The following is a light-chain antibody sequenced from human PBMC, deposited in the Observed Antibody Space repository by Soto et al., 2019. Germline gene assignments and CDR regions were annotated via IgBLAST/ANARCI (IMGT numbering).Light chain of an antibody. J-gene: IGKJ2*01. CDR2: GAS. CDR1: PIIPTGF. V-gene: IGKV3-20*01. Sequence: GQSVNLSCIASPIIPTGFLAWFQQKSGQAPRLLIYGASTRATGIPDRITGSGSGTDFTLTISRLEPEDFAVYYCQQYDTSPVTFGQGTKVDIK. CDR3: QQYDTSPVT.